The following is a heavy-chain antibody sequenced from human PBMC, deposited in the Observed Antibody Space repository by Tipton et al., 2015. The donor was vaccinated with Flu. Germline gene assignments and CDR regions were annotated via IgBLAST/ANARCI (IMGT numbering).Heavy chain of an antibody. V-gene: IGHV4-38-2*01. CDR2: VYYSGST. D-gene: IGHD3-10*02. Sequence: LRLSCAVSDYSISSGFYWGWIRQPPGKGLEWIGSVYYSGSTYYNPSLESRVTISVDTSKNQFSLKLSSVTAADTAVYYCARHTGDSVRGVIDYWGQGTLVTVSS. J-gene: IGHJ4*02. CDR3: ARHTGDSVRGVIDY. CDR1: DYSISSGFY.